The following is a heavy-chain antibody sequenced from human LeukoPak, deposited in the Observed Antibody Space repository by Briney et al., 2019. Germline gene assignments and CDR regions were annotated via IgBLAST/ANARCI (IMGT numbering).Heavy chain of an antibody. J-gene: IGHJ5*02. V-gene: IGHV3-21*01. D-gene: IGHD3-16*01. CDR1: GFTFSSYS. Sequence: GGSLRLPCAASGFTFSSYSMNWVRQAPGKGLEWVSSISSSSSYIYYADSVKGRFTISRDNAKNSLYLQMNSLRAEDTAVYYCARDSGWGSSNWFDPWGQGTLVTVSS. CDR3: ARDSGWGSSNWFDP. CDR2: ISSSSSYI.